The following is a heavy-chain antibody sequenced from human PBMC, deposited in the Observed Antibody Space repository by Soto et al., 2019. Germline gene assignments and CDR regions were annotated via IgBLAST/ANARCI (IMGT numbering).Heavy chain of an antibody. Sequence: GGSLRLSCAASGFTFSNYEINWVHQATWKGLEWVSYIGHRGITIYYADSVKGRFTISRDNAKNSLYLQMNSLRAEGTAVYYCATDRGYDAHEYYYNAIDVRGQGTKV. J-gene: IGHJ6*02. D-gene: IGHD2-15*01. V-gene: IGHV3-48*03. CDR2: IGHRGITI. CDR1: GFTFSNYE. CDR3: ATDRGYDAHEYYYNAIDV.